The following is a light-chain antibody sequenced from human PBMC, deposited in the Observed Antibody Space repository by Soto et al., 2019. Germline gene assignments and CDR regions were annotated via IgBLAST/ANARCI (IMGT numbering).Light chain of an antibody. CDR2: VVS. Sequence: EIVLTQSSATLSLSPGERATLSCRASQSVTSNALAWYQQKPGQAPRLLIYVVSSRATGIPDRFSGSGSGTDFTLTISSLEPEDFAVYYCQQRSKWPLTFGGGTKVEIK. CDR3: QQRSKWPLT. V-gene: IGKV3-11*01. J-gene: IGKJ4*01. CDR1: QSVTSN.